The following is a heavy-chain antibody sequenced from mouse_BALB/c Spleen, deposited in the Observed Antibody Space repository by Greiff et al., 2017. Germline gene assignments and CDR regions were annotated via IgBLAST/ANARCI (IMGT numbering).Heavy chain of an antibody. J-gene: IGHJ4*01. CDR1: GFTFSSYT. CDR2: ISSGGSYT. V-gene: IGHV5-6-4*01. CDR3: TRDTRGNYAMDY. Sequence: EVKLVESGGGLVKPGGSLKLSCAASGFTFSSYTMSWVRQTPEKRLEWVATISSGGSYTYYPDSVKGRFTISRDNAKNTLYLQMSSLKSEDTAMYYCTRDTRGNYAMDYWGQGTSVTVAS.